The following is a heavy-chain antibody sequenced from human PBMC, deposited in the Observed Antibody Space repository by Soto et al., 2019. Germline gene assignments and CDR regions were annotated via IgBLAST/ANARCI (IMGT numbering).Heavy chain of an antibody. CDR2: ISYDGSNK. D-gene: IGHD3-16*01. J-gene: IGHJ3*02. CDR3: ARLYGGDDAFDI. Sequence: GGSLRLSCAASGFTFSSYAMHWVRQAPGKGLEWVAVISYDGSNKYYADSVKGRFTISRDNSKNTLYLQMNSLRAEDTAVYYCARLYGGDDAFDIWGQGTMVTVSS. V-gene: IGHV3-30-3*01. CDR1: GFTFSSYA.